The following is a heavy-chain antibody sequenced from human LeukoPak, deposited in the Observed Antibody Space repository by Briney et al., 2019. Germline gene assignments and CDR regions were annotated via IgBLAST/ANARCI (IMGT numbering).Heavy chain of an antibody. Sequence: KAGGSLRLSCAASGFTFSRHSMNWVRQAPGKGLEWVSSISSSSSYIYYADSVKGRFTMSRDNAKNSLYLQVNSLRAEDTAVYYCAELGITMIGGVWGKGTTVTISS. CDR3: AELGITMIGGV. J-gene: IGHJ6*04. V-gene: IGHV3-21*01. CDR1: GFTFSRHS. CDR2: ISSSSSYI. D-gene: IGHD3-10*02.